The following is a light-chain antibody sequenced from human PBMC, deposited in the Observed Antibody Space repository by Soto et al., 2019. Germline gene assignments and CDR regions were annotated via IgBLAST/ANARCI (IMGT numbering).Light chain of an antibody. J-gene: IGLJ1*01. CDR2: EGS. CDR1: SSDVGSYNL. V-gene: IGLV2-23*03. Sequence: QSALTQPASVSGSPGQSSTISCTGTSSDVGSYNLVSWYQQHPGKAPKLMIYEGSKRPSGVSNRFSGSKSGNTASLTISGLQAEDEADYYCCSYAGSSTVFGTRTKLTVL. CDR3: CSYAGSSTV.